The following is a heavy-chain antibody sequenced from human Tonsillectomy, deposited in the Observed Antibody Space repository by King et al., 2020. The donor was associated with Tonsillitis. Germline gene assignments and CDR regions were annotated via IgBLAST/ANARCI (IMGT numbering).Heavy chain of an antibody. D-gene: IGHD1-26*01. CDR3: ARGSGSYVSFDY. Sequence: HVQLVESGAEVKKPGASVRDSCKASGYTFINYYMHWVRLAPGQGLEWMGIINPSGGATSYAQKFQGRVTLTRDTSTSTDYMELSSLRSEDTAVYYCARGSGSYVSFDYWGQGTLVTVSS. CDR2: INPSGGAT. V-gene: IGHV1-46*01. J-gene: IGHJ4*02. CDR1: GYTFINYY.